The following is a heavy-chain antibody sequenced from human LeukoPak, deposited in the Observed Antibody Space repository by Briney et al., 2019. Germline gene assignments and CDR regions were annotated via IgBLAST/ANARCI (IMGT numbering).Heavy chain of an antibody. V-gene: IGHV3-23*01. CDR1: GFTFTGYA. D-gene: IGHD4-17*01. CDR2: ISGSGGGT. Sequence: PGGSLRLSCAASGFTFTGYAMTWVRQAPRKGLEWVSAISGSGGGTYYADSVKGWFTISRDNSKNALYLQMNSLRVEDTAVYYCAQDYRTTGQFDYWGQGTLVTVSS. CDR3: AQDYRTTGQFDY. J-gene: IGHJ4*02.